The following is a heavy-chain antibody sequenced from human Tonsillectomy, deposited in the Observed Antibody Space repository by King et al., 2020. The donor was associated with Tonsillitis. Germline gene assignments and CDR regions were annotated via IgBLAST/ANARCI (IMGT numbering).Heavy chain of an antibody. Sequence: VQLVESGGGLVQPGGSLRLSCAASGFTFSSYAMSWVRQAPGKGLEWVSSISGSGGSTYYADSVKGRFTISRDNSKNTLYLQMNSLRAEDTAVYYCVGGYYYGSGSSADYWGQGTLVTVSS. J-gene: IGHJ4*02. CDR1: GFTFSSYA. V-gene: IGHV3-23*04. CDR2: ISGSGGST. CDR3: VGGYYYGSGSSADY. D-gene: IGHD3-10*01.